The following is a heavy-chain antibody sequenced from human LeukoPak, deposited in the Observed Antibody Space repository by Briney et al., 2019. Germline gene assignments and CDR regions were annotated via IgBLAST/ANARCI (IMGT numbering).Heavy chain of an antibody. V-gene: IGHV4-59*01. Sequence: PSETLSLTCTVSGGSISSYYWSWIRQPPGKGLEWIGYIYYSGSTNYNPSLKSRVTISVDTSKNQFSLKLSSVTAADTAVYYCARSGNSGSYYSYYYYGMDVWGQGTTVTVSS. J-gene: IGHJ6*02. CDR3: ARSGNSGSYYSYYYYGMDV. D-gene: IGHD1-26*01. CDR2: IYYSGST. CDR1: GGSISSYY.